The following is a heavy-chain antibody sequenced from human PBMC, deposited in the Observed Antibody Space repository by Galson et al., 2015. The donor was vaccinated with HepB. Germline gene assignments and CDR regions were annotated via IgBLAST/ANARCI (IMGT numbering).Heavy chain of an antibody. CDR3: VGDRWLRFGGDY. D-gene: IGHD5-12*01. Sequence: SLRLSCAASGFTFGHYAVTWFRQAPGKGLEWVGFIRSNVYGGTTEYAASVKGRFTLSRDDSNNIAYLQMNSLKTEDTGVYYCVGDRWLRFGGDYWGQGTLVTVSS. CDR1: GFTFGHYA. V-gene: IGHV3-49*03. J-gene: IGHJ4*02. CDR2: IRSNVYGGTT.